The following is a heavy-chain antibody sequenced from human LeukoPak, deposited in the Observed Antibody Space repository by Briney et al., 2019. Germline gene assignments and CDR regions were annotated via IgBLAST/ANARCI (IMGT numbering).Heavy chain of an antibody. CDR2: ISGSGGST. CDR3: ARTEYSSGWLDYYYYYMDV. CDR1: GFTFSSYG. D-gene: IGHD6-19*01. V-gene: IGHV3-23*01. J-gene: IGHJ6*03. Sequence: QTGGSLRLSCAASGFTFSSYGMSWARQAPGKGLEWVSAISGSGGSTYYADSVKGRFTISRDNSKNTLYLQMNSLRAEDTAVYYCARTEYSSGWLDYYYYYMDVWGKGTTVTISS.